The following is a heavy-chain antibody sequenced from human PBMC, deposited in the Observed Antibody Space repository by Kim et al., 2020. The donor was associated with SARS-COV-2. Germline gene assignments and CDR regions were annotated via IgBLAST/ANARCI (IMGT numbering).Heavy chain of an antibody. V-gene: IGHV3-33*01. CDR2: IWYDGSNK. D-gene: IGHD6-13*01. J-gene: IGHJ6*02. CDR1: GFTFSSYG. CDR3: ASISSWYAMSSGYYYYYGMAF. Sequence: GGSLRLSCAASGFTFSSYGMHWVRQAPGKGLEWVAVIWYDGSNKYYADSVKGRFTISRDNSKNTLYLQMNSLRAEDTAVYYCASISSWYAMSSGYYYYYGMAFWGHAPTVTVSS.